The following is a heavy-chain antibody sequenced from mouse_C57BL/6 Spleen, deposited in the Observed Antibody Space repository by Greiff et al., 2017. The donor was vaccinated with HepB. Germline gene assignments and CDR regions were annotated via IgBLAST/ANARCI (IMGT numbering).Heavy chain of an antibody. J-gene: IGHJ2*01. CDR1: GFTFSDYY. Sequence: EVKLVESGGGLVQPGGSLKLSCAASGFTFSDYYMYWVRQTPEKRLEWVAYISNGGGSTYYPDTVKGRFTISRDNAKNTLYLQMSRLKSEDTAMYYCARQGYGNYVDYWGQGTTLTVSS. D-gene: IGHD2-10*02. CDR3: ARQGYGNYVDY. V-gene: IGHV5-12*01. CDR2: ISNGGGST.